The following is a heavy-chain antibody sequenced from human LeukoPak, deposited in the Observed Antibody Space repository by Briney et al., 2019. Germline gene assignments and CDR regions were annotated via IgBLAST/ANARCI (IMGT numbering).Heavy chain of an antibody. CDR1: GFTFGDYT. J-gene: IGHJ4*02. D-gene: IGHD1-26*01. V-gene: IGHV3-49*03. CDR2: IRSKDYGGTT. Sequence: GGPLGLSCTASGFTFGDYTMNGFGQPPGKGLNGLGFIRSKDYGGTTEYAASVKDRFSISRDDSKCIAYLQMNSLKTEDTAVYYCTREWELPGSDFDYWGQGTLVTVSS. CDR3: TREWELPGSDFDY.